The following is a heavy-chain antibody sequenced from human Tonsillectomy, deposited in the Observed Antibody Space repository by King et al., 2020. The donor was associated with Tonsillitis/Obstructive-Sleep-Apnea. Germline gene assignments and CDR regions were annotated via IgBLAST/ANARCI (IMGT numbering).Heavy chain of an antibody. CDR2: IDPSNSYT. D-gene: IGHD3-3*01. Sequence: QLVQSGAEVKKPGESLTISCKGSGYSFTNHWITWVRQMPGKGLEWMGRIDPSNSYTNYSPSFQGHVTMSAHKSISTAYLQWSSLRASDTAMYYCARLWYYDFWSGYYYFDYWGQGTLVTVSS. J-gene: IGHJ4*02. V-gene: IGHV5-10-1*01. CDR3: ARLWYYDFWSGYYYFDY. CDR1: GYSFTNHW.